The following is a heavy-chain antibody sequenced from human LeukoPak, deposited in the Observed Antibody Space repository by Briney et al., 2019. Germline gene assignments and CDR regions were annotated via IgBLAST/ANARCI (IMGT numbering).Heavy chain of an antibody. CDR1: EFSLSYAW. D-gene: IGHD6-25*01. CDR3: VTNSGGYFDL. CDR2: SKSETDGGTT. J-gene: IGHJ2*01. V-gene: IGHV3-15*01. Sequence: GESLTLSCDASEFSLSYAWVSWVRPPEGKVIECVGRSKSETDGGTTDYAAPVKGRFTLSRDDSTTTLFLQMNSLKSEDTAVYYCVTNSGGYFDLWGRGTLVTVSS.